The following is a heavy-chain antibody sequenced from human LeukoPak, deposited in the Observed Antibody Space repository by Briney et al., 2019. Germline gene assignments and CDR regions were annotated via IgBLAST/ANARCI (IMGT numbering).Heavy chain of an antibody. CDR3: AMAADYYDSSGRLVDY. CDR2: ISGSGGST. Sequence: GGSLRLSCAASGFTFSSYAMSWVRQAPGKGLEWVSAISGSGGSTYYADSVKGRFTISRDNSKNTLYLQMNSLRAEDTAVYYCAMAADYYDSSGRLVDYWGQGTLVTVSS. D-gene: IGHD3-22*01. CDR1: GFTFSSYA. V-gene: IGHV3-23*01. J-gene: IGHJ4*02.